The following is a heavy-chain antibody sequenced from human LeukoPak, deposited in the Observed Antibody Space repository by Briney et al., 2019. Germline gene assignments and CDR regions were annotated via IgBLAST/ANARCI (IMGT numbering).Heavy chain of an antibody. J-gene: IGHJ4*02. CDR3: ARSLNYYSGNYQLYDY. Sequence: ASVKVSCKASGYTFTNYGISWVRQAPGQGLEWMGWISGYNGNTKYAQKFQGRVTMTTDTSTTTAYIELRSLRSDDTAVYYCARSLNYYSGNYQLYDYWGQGTPVTVSS. CDR2: ISGYNGNT. V-gene: IGHV1-18*01. CDR1: GYTFTNYG. D-gene: IGHD1-26*01.